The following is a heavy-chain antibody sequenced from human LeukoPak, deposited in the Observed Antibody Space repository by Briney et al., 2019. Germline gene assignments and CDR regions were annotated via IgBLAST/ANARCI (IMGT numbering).Heavy chain of an antibody. CDR1: GFTFSSYW. D-gene: IGHD3-22*01. Sequence: GGSLRLSCAASGFTFSSYWMSWVRQAPGKGLEWVANIKQDGSEKYHVDSVKGRFTISRDNAKNSLYLQMNSLRAEDTAVYYCARVPVAYYYDSSGYYTAPFDYWGQGTLVTVSS. V-gene: IGHV3-7*01. CDR2: IKQDGSEK. CDR3: ARVPVAYYYDSSGYYTAPFDY. J-gene: IGHJ4*02.